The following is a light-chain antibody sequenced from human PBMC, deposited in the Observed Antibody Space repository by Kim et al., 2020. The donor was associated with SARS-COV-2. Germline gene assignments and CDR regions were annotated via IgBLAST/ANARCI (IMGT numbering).Light chain of an antibody. V-gene: IGKV1-39*01. CDR1: QSISRY. CDR3: QQSYGSSWT. Sequence: DIQMTQSPSSLSAYVGDRVTITCRASQSISRYLTWYQQKPGKAPKVLIYAASRLESGVPSRFSGSGSGTDFTLTVNGLRPEDFATYYCQQSYGSSWTFGQGTKVDIK. CDR2: AAS. J-gene: IGKJ1*01.